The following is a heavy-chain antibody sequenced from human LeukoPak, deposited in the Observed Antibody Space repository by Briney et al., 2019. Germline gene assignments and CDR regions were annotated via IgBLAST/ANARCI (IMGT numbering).Heavy chain of an antibody. J-gene: IGHJ4*02. CDR3: AVRNYDFWSGYYTSFDY. CDR2: INHSGST. V-gene: IGHV4-34*01. D-gene: IGHD3-3*01. CDR1: GGSFSGYY. Sequence: SETLSLTCAVYGGSFSGYYWSWIRQPPGKGLEWIGEINHSGSTNYNPSLKSRVTISVDTSKNQFSLKLSSVTAADTAGYYCAVRNYDFWSGYYTSFDYWGQGTLVTVSS.